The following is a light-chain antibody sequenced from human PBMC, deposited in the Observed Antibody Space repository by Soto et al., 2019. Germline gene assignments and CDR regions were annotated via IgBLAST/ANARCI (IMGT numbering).Light chain of an antibody. CDR2: DAS. J-gene: IGKJ1*01. V-gene: IGKV1-5*01. CDR3: QQYNSYRA. CDR1: QSISSW. Sequence: GDRVTITCRASQSISSWLAWYQQKPGKAPKLLIYDASSLESGVPSRFSGSGFGTEFTLTISSLQPDDFATYYCQQYNSYRAFGQGTKLDIK.